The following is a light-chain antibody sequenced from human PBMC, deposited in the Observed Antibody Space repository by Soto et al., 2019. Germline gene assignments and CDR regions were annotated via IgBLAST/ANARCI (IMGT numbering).Light chain of an antibody. CDR3: CSFPDFTYV. Sequence: QSVLTQPASVSGSPGQSITISCTGTSSDIGSYDLVSWYQQHPGTAPKLIIYEVTKRPSGVSTRFSGSKSGNTASLTISGLQAVDEADYYCCSFPDFTYVFGTGTKLTVL. CDR1: SSDIGSYDL. V-gene: IGLV2-23*02. J-gene: IGLJ1*01. CDR2: EVT.